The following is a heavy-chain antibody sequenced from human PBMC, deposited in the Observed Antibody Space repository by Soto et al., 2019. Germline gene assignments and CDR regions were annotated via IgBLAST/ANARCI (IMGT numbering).Heavy chain of an antibody. Sequence: GGSLRLSCAVSGFIFNNYAMSWVRQAPGKGLESVSFISAGGGSPNYADCVKGRFTISRDTSKNMVYLQMNSLRAEDTAVYYCAKGGDFCNCITGYCLTGLDFDYWGQGTPVTVSS. D-gene: IGHD1-20*01. CDR1: GFIFNNYA. V-gene: IGHV3-23*01. CDR2: ISAGGGSP. J-gene: IGHJ4*02. CDR3: AKGGDFCNCITGYCLTGLDFDY.